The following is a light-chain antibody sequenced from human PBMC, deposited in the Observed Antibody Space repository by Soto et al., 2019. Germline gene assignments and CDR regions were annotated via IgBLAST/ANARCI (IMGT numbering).Light chain of an antibody. J-gene: IGKJ1*01. V-gene: IGKV3-20*01. CDR1: QSVSSSY. Sequence: EIVLTQSPGTLSLSPGERATLSCRASQSVSSSYLAWYQQKPGQAPRLLIYGASSRATGIPDRFSGSGSGTDFTLTISRLEPEDFAVYYCQQYVSSPVTFGQGTKVDIK. CDR2: GAS. CDR3: QQYVSSPVT.